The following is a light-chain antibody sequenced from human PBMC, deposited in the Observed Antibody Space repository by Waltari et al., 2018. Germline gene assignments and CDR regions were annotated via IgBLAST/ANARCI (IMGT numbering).Light chain of an antibody. Sequence: QSALTQPASVSGSPGQSVTISCTGTSSDVGSYNLVSWYQHHQGKAPKLMIYEANKRPSGVSNRFSGSKSGITASLTISGLQAEDEADYYCCSYAGTITPYVFGSGTKVTVL. CDR3: CSYAGTITPYV. V-gene: IGLV2-23*01. CDR1: SSDVGSYNL. CDR2: EAN. J-gene: IGLJ1*01.